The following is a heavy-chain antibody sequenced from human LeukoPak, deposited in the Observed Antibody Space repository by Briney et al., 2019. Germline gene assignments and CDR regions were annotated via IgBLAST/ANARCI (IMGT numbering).Heavy chain of an antibody. Sequence: GGSLRLSCAASGFTFSDYAMHWVRQAPGKGLEYVSAISSDGGSTYYANSVEGRFTISRDNSKNTLYLQMGCLRAEDMAVFYCARVGDYTAFDIWGQGTMVTVSS. J-gene: IGHJ3*02. CDR3: ARVGDYTAFDI. CDR1: GFTFSDYA. V-gene: IGHV3-64*01. D-gene: IGHD4-17*01. CDR2: ISSDGGST.